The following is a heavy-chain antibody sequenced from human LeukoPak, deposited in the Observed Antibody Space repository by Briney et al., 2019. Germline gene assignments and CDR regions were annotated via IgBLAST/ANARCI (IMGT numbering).Heavy chain of an antibody. D-gene: IGHD4-17*01. Sequence: GGSLRLSCAASGFTFSSFAMHWVRQAPGKGLEWVAVISLNGGDTNYAGSVKGRFTISRDNSKNTLYLQMNSLRVEDTAVYYCARDPTTRSNRAQFYSDYWGQGTLVIVSS. CDR2: ISLNGGDT. J-gene: IGHJ4*02. CDR3: ARDPTTRSNRAQFYSDY. V-gene: IGHV3-30*04. CDR1: GFTFSSFA.